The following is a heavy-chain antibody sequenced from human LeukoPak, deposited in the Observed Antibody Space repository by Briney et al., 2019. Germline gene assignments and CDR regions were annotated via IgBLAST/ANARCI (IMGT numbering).Heavy chain of an antibody. Sequence: SVKVSCKASGGTFGSYAISWVRQAPGQGLEWMGRIIPIFGTANYAQKFQGRVTITTDEFTSTAYMELSSLRSEDTAVYYWARGRIAAAAVFDYWGQGTLVTASS. J-gene: IGHJ4*02. CDR3: ARGRIAAAAVFDY. V-gene: IGHV1-69*05. CDR1: GGTFGSYA. CDR2: IIPIFGTA. D-gene: IGHD6-13*01.